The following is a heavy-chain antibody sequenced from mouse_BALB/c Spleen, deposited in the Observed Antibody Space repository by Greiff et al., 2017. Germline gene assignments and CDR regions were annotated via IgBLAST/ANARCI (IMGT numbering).Heavy chain of an antibody. J-gene: IGHJ2*01. CDR2: ISSGGST. V-gene: IGHV5-6-5*01. CDR1: GFTFSSYA. CDR3: ARAAYFDY. Sequence: EVKLMESGGGLVKPGGSLKLSCAASGFTFSSYAMSWVRQTPEKRLEWVASISSGGSTYYPDSVKGRFTISRDNARNILYLQMSSLRSEDTAMYYCARAAYFDYWGQGTTLTVSS.